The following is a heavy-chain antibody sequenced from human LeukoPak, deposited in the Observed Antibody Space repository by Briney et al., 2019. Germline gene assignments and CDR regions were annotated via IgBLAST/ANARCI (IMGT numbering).Heavy chain of an antibody. J-gene: IGHJ4*02. CDR2: INHSGST. CDR3: ARHNLQWLVNAPFDY. D-gene: IGHD6-19*01. V-gene: IGHV4-39*01. CDR1: GVSISSTSYY. Sequence: SETLSLTCTVSGVSISSTSYYWSWIRQPPGKGLEWIGEINHSGSTNYNPSLKSRVTISVDTSKNQFSLKLSSVTAADTAVYYCARHNLQWLVNAPFDYWGQGTLVTVSS.